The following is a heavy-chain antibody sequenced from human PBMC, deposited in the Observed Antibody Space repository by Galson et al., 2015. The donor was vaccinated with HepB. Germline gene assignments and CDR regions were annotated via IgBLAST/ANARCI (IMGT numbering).Heavy chain of an antibody. D-gene: IGHD3-3*01. V-gene: IGHV4-4*07. CDR2: IYTSGST. Sequence: SETLSLTCTVSGGSISSYYWSWIRQPAGKGLEWIGRIYTSGSTNYNPSLKSRVTMSVDTSKNQFSLKLSSVTAADTAVYYCARDITYYDFWSGYYTREGWFDPRGQGTLVTVSS. CDR1: GGSISSYY. J-gene: IGHJ5*02. CDR3: ARDITYYDFWSGYYTREGWFDP.